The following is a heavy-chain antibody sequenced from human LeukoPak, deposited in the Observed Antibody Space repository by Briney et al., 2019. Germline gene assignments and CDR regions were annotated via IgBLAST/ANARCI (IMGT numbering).Heavy chain of an antibody. V-gene: IGHV3-11*06. CDR1: GFTFSDYY. Sequence: GGSLRLSCAASGFTFSDYYMSWIRQAPGKGREWVSYISSSSSYTNYADSVKGRFTISRDNAKNSLYLQMNSLRAEDTAVYYCARDRDHTYYDILTGPEEIYYYYGMDVWGQGTTVTVSS. D-gene: IGHD3-9*01. J-gene: IGHJ6*02. CDR3: ARDRDHTYYDILTGPEEIYYYYGMDV. CDR2: ISSSSSYT.